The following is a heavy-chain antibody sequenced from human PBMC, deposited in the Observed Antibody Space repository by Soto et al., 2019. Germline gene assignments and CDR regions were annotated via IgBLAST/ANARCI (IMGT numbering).Heavy chain of an antibody. CDR3: AKVGRYYYDSSGYYSSPLF. J-gene: IGHJ4*02. Sequence: EVQLLESGGGLVQPGGSLRLSCAASGFTLSSYAMSWVRQAPGKGLEWVSAISGSGGTTYYADSVKGRFTISRDTSKNTLYLQMNSLRAEDTAVYYCAKVGRYYYDSSGYYSSPLFWGQGTLVTVSS. D-gene: IGHD3-22*01. V-gene: IGHV3-23*01. CDR2: ISGSGGTT. CDR1: GFTLSSYA.